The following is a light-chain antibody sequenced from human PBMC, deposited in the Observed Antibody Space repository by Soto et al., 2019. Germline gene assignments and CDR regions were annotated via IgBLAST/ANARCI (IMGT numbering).Light chain of an antibody. CDR1: SSDVGSYNL. V-gene: IGLV2-23*02. J-gene: IGLJ1*01. Sequence: QSALTQPASVSGSPGQSITISCTGTSSDVGSYNLVSWYQQHPGKAPKLMIYGVNKRPSGVSNRFSGSKSGNTASLTISGLQAEDEADYYCCSYAGISTFYVFGTGTKVTLL. CDR3: CSYAGISTFYV. CDR2: GVN.